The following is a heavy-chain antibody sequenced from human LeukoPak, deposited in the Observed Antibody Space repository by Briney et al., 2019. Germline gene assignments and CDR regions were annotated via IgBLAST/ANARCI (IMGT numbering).Heavy chain of an antibody. CDR1: IRPISRFSSY. D-gene: IGHD2/OR15-2a*01. J-gene: IGHJ4*02. CDR3: ARIGYFDYSIDS. V-gene: IGHV4-39*01. CDR2: IYYCGSL. Sequence: SDTLSLTCTVSIRPISRFSSYWGWVRQPPGKGLGRIGTIYYCGSLYYNPSLNSRVTISIDTSNNQFSMKLSSVTAADTAVYFCARIGYFDYSIDSWGQGPLVTVSS.